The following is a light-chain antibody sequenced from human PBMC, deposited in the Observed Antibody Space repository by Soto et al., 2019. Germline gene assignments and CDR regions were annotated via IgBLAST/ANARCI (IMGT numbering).Light chain of an antibody. V-gene: IGLV2-14*01. CDR3: SSYTSSSTRV. CDR1: SSDVGGYNY. Sequence: QSLLTQPASGSGSPGQSITISCTGTSSDVGGYNYVSWYQQHPGKAPKLMIYEVSNRPSGVSNRFSGSKSGNTASLTISGLQAEDEADYYCSSYTSSSTRVFGTGTKVTVL. CDR2: EVS. J-gene: IGLJ1*01.